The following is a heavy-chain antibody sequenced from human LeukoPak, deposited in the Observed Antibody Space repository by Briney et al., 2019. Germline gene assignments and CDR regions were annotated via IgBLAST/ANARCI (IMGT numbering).Heavy chain of an antibody. Sequence: GGSLRLSCAASGFTFSSYAMSWVRQAPGKGLEWVSAISGSGGSTYYADSVKGRFTISRDNSKNTLYLQMNSLRAEDTAVYYCAKSYYDILTGYYSPLYFDYWGQGTLVTVSS. J-gene: IGHJ4*02. CDR3: AKSYYDILTGYYSPLYFDY. V-gene: IGHV3-23*01. CDR1: GFTFSSYA. CDR2: ISGSGGST. D-gene: IGHD3-9*01.